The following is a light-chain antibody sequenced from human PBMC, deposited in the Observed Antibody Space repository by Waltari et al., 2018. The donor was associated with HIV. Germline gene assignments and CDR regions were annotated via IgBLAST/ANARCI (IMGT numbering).Light chain of an antibody. CDR2: EDS. Sequence: SSELTQPPSVSVSPGQTARITCSGAALPKKYAYWYQQKSGQAPVLVIYEDSKRPSGIPERFSGSSSGTMATLTISGAQVEDEADYYCYSTDSSGNHVVFGGGTKLTVL. V-gene: IGLV3-10*01. J-gene: IGLJ2*01. CDR1: ALPKKY. CDR3: YSTDSSGNHVV.